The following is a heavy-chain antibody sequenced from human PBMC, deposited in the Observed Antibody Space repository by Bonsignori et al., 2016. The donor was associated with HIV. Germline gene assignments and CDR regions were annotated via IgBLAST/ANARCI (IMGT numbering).Heavy chain of an antibody. J-gene: IGHJ4*02. Sequence: PGKGLEWIGYIYYSGSTNYNPSLKSRVTISVDTSKNQFSLKLSSVTAADTAVYYCTRAKYYDFWSGYYFDYWGQGTLVTVSS. V-gene: IGHV4-59*01. CDR2: IYYSGST. CDR3: TRAKYYDFWSGYYFDY. D-gene: IGHD3-3*01.